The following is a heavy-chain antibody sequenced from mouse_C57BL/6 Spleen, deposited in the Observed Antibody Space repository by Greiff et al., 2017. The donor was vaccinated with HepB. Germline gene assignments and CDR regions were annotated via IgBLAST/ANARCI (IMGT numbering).Heavy chain of an antibody. CDR1: GYAFSSSW. Sequence: QVQLQQSGPELVKPGASVKISCKASGYAFSSSWMNWVKQRPGKGLEWIGRIYPGDGDTNYNGKFKGKATLTADKSSSTPYMQLSSLTSEDSAVYFCASPMVTSFDYWGQGTPLTVSS. J-gene: IGHJ2*01. CDR3: ASPMVTSFDY. D-gene: IGHD2-2*01. V-gene: IGHV1-82*01. CDR2: IYPGDGDT.